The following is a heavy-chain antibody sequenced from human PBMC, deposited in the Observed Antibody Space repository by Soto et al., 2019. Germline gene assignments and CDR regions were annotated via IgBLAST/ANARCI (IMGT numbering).Heavy chain of an antibody. Sequence: GASLTISGRGSGYSYTNYWIGWVCQMPGKGLEWMGIIYPGDSDIRYSPSFQVQVTISADTSIGTAYLQWSSLKASDAALDSCARLVGYSHGQLLTCMDDGDPGTTVTIS. V-gene: IGHV5-51*01. CDR1: GYSYTNYW. J-gene: IGHJ6*02. CDR3: ARLVGYSHGQLLTCMDD. CDR2: IYPGDSDI. D-gene: IGHD5-18*01.